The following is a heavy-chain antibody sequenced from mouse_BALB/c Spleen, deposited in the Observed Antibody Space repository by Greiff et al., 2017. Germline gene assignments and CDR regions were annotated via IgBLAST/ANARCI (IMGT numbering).Heavy chain of an antibody. V-gene: IGHV14-3*02. D-gene: IGHD3-1*01. CDR2: IDPANGNT. CDR3: ASRSSGYVVDY. CDR1: GFNIKDSY. Sequence: EVQLQQSGAVLVKPGASVKLSCTASGFNIKDSYMHWVKQRPEQGLEWIGRIDPANGNTKYDPKFQGKATITADTSSNTAYLQLSSLTSEDTAVYYCASRSSGYVVDYWGQGTTLTVSS. J-gene: IGHJ2*01.